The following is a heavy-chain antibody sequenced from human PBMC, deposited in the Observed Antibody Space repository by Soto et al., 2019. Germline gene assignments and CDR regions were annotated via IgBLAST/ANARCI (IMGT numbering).Heavy chain of an antibody. CDR2: IIPLLKTV. V-gene: IGHV1-69*06. CDR1: GGTFASYS. CDR3: ARDPVNLFGYMDV. J-gene: IGHJ6*02. D-gene: IGHD6-25*01. Sequence: QEELVQSGAEVKKPGSSVNVSCKASGGTFASYSITWVRQAPGQRLEWMGAIIPLLKTVNYAQKFQGRVTITGDRSTRTVYMALSRLRSDDTAVYYCARDPVNLFGYMDVWGHGTTVTVS.